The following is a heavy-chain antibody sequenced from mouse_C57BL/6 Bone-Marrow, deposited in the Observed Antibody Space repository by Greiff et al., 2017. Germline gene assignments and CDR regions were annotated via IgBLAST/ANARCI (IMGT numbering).Heavy chain of an antibody. CDR1: GFTFSDYG. V-gene: IGHV5-17*01. J-gene: IGHJ4*01. CDR2: ISSGSSTI. Sequence: EVKLMESGGGLVKPGGSLKLSCAASGFTFSDYGMHWVRQAPEKGLEWVAYISSGSSTIYSADTVKGRFIISRDNAKNILFLQMTSLRSECTAMYYCARFYAIDYWGQGTSGTVSS. CDR3: ARFYAIDY.